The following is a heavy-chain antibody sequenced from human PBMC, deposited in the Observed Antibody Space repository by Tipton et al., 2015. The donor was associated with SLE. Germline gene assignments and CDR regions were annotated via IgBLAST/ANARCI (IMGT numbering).Heavy chain of an antibody. J-gene: IGHJ4*02. CDR3: AKMGSSGWYYFDY. CDR2: IWYDGSNK. Sequence: SLRLSCAASGFTFSSYAMHWVRQAPGKGLEWVAVIWYDGSNKYYADSVKGRFTISRDNSKNTLYLQMNSLRAEDTAVYYCAKMGSSGWYYFDYWGQGTLVTVSS. D-gene: IGHD6-19*01. V-gene: IGHV3-33*06. CDR1: GFTFSSYA.